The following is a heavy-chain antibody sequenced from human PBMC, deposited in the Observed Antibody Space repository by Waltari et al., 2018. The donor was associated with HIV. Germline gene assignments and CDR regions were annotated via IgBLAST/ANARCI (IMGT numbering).Heavy chain of an antibody. Sequence: QVQLQESGPGLVKPSETLSLTCTVSGYSISSGYYWGWIRQPPGKGLEWIGSIYHSGSTYYNPSLKSRVTISVDTSKNQFSLKLSSVTAADTAVYYCARAPEDFWSEPLDYWGQGTLVTVSS. CDR2: IYHSGST. J-gene: IGHJ4*02. CDR3: ARAPEDFWSEPLDY. V-gene: IGHV4-38-2*02. D-gene: IGHD3-3*01. CDR1: GYSISSGYY.